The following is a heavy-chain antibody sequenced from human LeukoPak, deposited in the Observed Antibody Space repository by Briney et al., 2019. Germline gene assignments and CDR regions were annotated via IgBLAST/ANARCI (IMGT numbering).Heavy chain of an antibody. D-gene: IGHD4-17*01. Sequence: GRPLRLSCAASGFTFSSYGMHWVRQAPGKGLEWVAVISYDGSNKYYADSVKGRFTISRDNSKNTLYLQMNSLRAEDTAVYYCAKGYLMTYGIAGYWGQGTLVTVSS. V-gene: IGHV3-30*18. CDR1: GFTFSSYG. CDR3: AKGYLMTYGIAGY. CDR2: ISYDGSNK. J-gene: IGHJ4*02.